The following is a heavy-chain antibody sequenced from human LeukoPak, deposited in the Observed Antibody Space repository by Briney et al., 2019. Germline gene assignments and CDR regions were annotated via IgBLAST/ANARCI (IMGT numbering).Heavy chain of an antibody. Sequence: PSETLSLTCTVSGGSISSSSYYWGWIRQPPGKGLEWIGSIYYSGSTYYNPSLKSRVTISVDTSKNQFSLKLSSVTAADTAVYYCARVNWGGNFDYWGQGTLVTVSS. CDR2: IYYSGST. V-gene: IGHV4-39*07. D-gene: IGHD3-16*01. CDR3: ARVNWGGNFDY. CDR1: GGSISSSSYY. J-gene: IGHJ4*02.